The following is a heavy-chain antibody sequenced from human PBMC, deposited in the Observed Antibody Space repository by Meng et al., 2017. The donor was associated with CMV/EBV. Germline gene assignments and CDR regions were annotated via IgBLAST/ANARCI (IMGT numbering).Heavy chain of an antibody. D-gene: IGHD1-7*01. Sequence: VELVQSGAEVKKPGASVKVACKASGYTFTGYYMHWVRQAPGQGLEWMGWINPNSGGTNYAQKFQGRVTMTRDTSISTAYMELSRLRSDDTAVYYCATYIGNYINWYFDLWGRGTLVTVSS. J-gene: IGHJ2*01. V-gene: IGHV1-2*02. CDR1: GYTFTGYY. CDR3: ATYIGNYINWYFDL. CDR2: INPNSGGT.